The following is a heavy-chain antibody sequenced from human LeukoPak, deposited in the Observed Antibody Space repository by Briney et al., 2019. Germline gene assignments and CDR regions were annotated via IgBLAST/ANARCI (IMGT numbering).Heavy chain of an antibody. J-gene: IGHJ4*02. CDR3: AIRLYCSGGSCYRLGGHFDY. D-gene: IGHD2-15*01. CDR2: INHSGST. CDR1: GGSFSGYY. V-gene: IGHV4-34*01. Sequence: SETLSLTCAVYGGSFSGYYWSWIRQPPGKGLEWIGEINHSGSTNYDPSLKSRVTISVDTSKNQFSLKLSPVTAADTAVYYCAIRLYCSGGSCYRLGGHFDYWGQGTLVTVSS.